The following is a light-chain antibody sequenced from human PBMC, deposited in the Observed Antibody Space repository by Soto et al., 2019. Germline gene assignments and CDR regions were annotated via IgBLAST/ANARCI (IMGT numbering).Light chain of an antibody. CDR2: EDN. CDR1: SSDVGSYNL. CDR3: CSYAPISTVM. J-gene: IGLJ3*02. V-gene: IGLV2-23*01. Sequence: QSVLTQPASVSGSPGQSITISCSGTSSDVGSYNLVCWYQHHPGNAPQLIIYEDNKRPSGVSSRYSASKSGSAASLTISGRQAEDEAHYYCCSYAPISTVMFGGGTKLTVL.